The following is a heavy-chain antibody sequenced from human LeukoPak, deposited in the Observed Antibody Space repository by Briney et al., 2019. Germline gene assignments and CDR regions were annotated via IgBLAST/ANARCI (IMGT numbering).Heavy chain of an antibody. CDR2: ISTYNGNI. D-gene: IGHD1-26*01. CDR3: AREGSYSGNYYGIDY. Sequence: XXXGLXXXXWISTYNGNINYAQKLQGRVTMTTDTSTRTAYMELRSLRSDDTAVYYCAREGSYSGNYYGIDYWGQGTLVTVSS. V-gene: IGHV1-18*01. J-gene: IGHJ4*02.